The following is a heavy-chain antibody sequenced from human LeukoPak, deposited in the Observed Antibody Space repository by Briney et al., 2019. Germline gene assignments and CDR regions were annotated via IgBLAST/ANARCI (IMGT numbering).Heavy chain of an antibody. CDR3: TGNYYGSGSYADFDY. D-gene: IGHD3-10*01. CDR1: GFTFSINA. Sequence: GGSLRLSCAASGFTFSINAMSWVRQAPGKGLEWVSGISGSGGSTYYADSVKGRFTMSRGTSKNTLYLQMNSLRAEDTAVYYCTGNYYGSGSYADFDYWGQGTLVTVSS. J-gene: IGHJ4*02. V-gene: IGHV3-23*01. CDR2: ISGSGGST.